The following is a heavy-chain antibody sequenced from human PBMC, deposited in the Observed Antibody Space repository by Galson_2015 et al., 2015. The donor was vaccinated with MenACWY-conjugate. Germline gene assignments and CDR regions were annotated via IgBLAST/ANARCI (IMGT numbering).Heavy chain of an antibody. V-gene: IGHV4-39*01. Sequence: SETLSLTCTVSGGSISTNDFYCAWIRQSPGKGLEWIGNIHYSGGTYHNPSLKSRITTSVNTSKNQFSLNLASVTAADTAMYYCGRRRPRDIGGGFDIWGQGTLVTVSS. J-gene: IGHJ3*02. CDR2: IHYSGGT. CDR3: GRRRPRDIGGGFDI. D-gene: IGHD2-15*01. CDR1: GGSISTNDFY.